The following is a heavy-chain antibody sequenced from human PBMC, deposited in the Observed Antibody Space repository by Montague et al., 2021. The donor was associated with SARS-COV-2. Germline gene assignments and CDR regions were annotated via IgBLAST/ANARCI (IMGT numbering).Heavy chain of an antibody. V-gene: IGHV4-34*01. Sequence: SETLSLTCAVYGGSFSGYYWSWIRQPPGKGLEWIGEINHSGSTNYDPSLKSRVTISVDTSKNQFSLKLSSVTAADTAVYYCAMPYCSSTSCYLYYGMDVWGQGTTATVSS. CDR2: INHSGST. CDR3: AMPYCSSTSCYLYYGMDV. J-gene: IGHJ6*02. D-gene: IGHD2-2*01. CDR1: GGSFSGYY.